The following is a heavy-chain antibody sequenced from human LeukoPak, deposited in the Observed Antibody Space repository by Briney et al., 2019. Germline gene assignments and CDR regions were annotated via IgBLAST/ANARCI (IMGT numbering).Heavy chain of an antibody. CDR3: ARDLNDFWSGYYTDY. D-gene: IGHD3-3*01. CDR1: GGTFSSYA. J-gene: IGHJ4*02. Sequence: ASVKVSCKASGGTFSSYAISWVRQAPGQGLEWMGWISAYNGNTNYAQKLQGRVTMTTDTSTSTAYMELRSLRSDDTAVYYCARDLNDFWSGYYTDYWGQGTLVTVSS. CDR2: ISAYNGNT. V-gene: IGHV1-18*01.